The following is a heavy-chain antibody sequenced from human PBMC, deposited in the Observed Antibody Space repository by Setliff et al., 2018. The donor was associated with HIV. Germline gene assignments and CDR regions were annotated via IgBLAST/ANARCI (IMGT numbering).Heavy chain of an antibody. D-gene: IGHD3-22*01. CDR3: ASRVYYYDSNNFLREEGFDP. CDR1: GGSASNSRYY. Sequence: SETLSLTCTVSGGSASNSRYYWAWIRQPPGKGLEYIGSIHYNEKTYYNPSLKSRVTISIDTSKNQFFLNLTSVTAADTAVYYCASRVYYYDSNNFLREEGFDPWGQGTLVTV. V-gene: IGHV4-39*01. CDR2: IHYNEKT. J-gene: IGHJ5*02.